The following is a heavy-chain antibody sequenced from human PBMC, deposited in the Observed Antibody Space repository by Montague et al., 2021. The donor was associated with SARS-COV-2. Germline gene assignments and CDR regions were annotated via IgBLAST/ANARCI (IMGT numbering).Heavy chain of an antibody. Sequence: SETLSLTCAVSGGSISSNSCYWIWNRPPPGKGLKGIGSNHYSGNSNYNPTLKIRISISVDTSKNQFSLKLVSVTAADAAVYYCARLCDTVYYYYVMDVWGQGTLVTVSS. CDR2: NHYSGNS. D-gene: IGHD4-17*01. CDR1: GGSISSNSCY. J-gene: IGHJ6*02. CDR3: ARLCDTVYYYYVMDV. V-gene: IGHV4-39*01.